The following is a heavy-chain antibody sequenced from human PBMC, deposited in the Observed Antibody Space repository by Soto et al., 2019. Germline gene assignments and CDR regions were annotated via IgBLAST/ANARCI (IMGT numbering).Heavy chain of an antibody. CDR2: IWYDGSNK. D-gene: IGHD6-19*01. Sequence: PGGSLRLSCAASGFTFSSYGMHWIRQAPGKGLEWVAVIWYDGSNKYYADSVRGRFTISRDNSKNTLYLQMNSLRAEDTAVYYCARGGYSSGPFIYYYYGMDVWGQGTTVTVSS. J-gene: IGHJ6*02. CDR3: ARGGYSSGPFIYYYYGMDV. V-gene: IGHV3-33*01. CDR1: GFTFSSYG.